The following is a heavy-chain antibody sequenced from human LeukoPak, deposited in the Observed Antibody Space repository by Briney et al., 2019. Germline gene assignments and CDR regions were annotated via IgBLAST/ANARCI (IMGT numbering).Heavy chain of an antibody. CDR2: IIPILGIA. CDR1: GGTFSSYA. Sequence: GASVKVSCKASGGTFSSYAISWVRQAPGQGLEWMGRIIPILGIANYAQKFQGRVTITADKSMSTAYMELSSLRSEDTAVYYCAREVGRLGELSLGGDYWGQGTLVTVSS. D-gene: IGHD3-16*02. CDR3: AREVGRLGELSLGGDY. V-gene: IGHV1-69*04. J-gene: IGHJ4*02.